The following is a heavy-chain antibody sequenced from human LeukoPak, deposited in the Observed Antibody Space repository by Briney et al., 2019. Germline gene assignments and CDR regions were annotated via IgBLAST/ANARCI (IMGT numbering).Heavy chain of an antibody. CDR3: AKDHGKYSGYGETHMDV. Sequence: PGGSLRLSCAASGFTFSSYGMHWVRQAPGKGLEWVAFIRYDGSNKYYADSVKGRFTISRDNSKNTLYLQMNSLRAEDTAVYYCAKDHGKYSGYGETHMDVWGKGTTVTVSS. J-gene: IGHJ6*03. V-gene: IGHV3-30*02. D-gene: IGHD5-12*01. CDR2: IRYDGSNK. CDR1: GFTFSSYG.